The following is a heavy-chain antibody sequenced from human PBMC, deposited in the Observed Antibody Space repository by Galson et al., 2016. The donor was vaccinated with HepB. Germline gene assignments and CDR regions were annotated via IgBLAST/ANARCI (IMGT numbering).Heavy chain of an antibody. CDR2: IWGAGSNR. J-gene: IGHJ4*02. CDR1: GFTFNDYG. CDR3: ARDGVPNYDFWTGFYYFDH. V-gene: IGHV3-33*01. Sequence: SLRLSCAASGFTFNDYGMHWVRQAPGKGLEWVAVIWGAGSNRYYGDSGRGGFTISRDNARKTLYLQMDRLRPEDTAVYFCARDGVPNYDFWTGFYYFDHWGQGNLVTVSS. D-gene: IGHD3-3*01.